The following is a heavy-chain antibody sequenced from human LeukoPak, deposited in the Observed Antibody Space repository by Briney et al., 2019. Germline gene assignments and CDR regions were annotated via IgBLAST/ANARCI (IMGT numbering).Heavy chain of an antibody. Sequence: ASVKVSCKASGYTFTGYYMHWVRQAPGQGLEWMGWINPNSGSTNYAQKFQGRVTMTRDTSISTAYMELSRLRSDDTAVYYCARTLRRGEQWLPPGGDAFDIWGQGTMVTVSS. V-gene: IGHV1-2*02. CDR3: ARTLRRGEQWLPPGGDAFDI. CDR1: GYTFTGYY. J-gene: IGHJ3*02. CDR2: INPNSGST. D-gene: IGHD6-19*01.